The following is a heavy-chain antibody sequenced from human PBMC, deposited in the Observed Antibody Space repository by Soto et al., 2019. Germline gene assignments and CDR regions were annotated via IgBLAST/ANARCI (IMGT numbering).Heavy chain of an antibody. J-gene: IGHJ6*02. D-gene: IGHD3-3*01. CDR2: INHSGST. Sequence: SETLSLTCAVYGGSFSGYYWSWIRQPPGKGLEWIGEINHSGSTNYNPSLKSRVSISVDTSKNQFSLKLSSVTAADTAVYYCARNGSYYDFWSGYYFGGGMDVWGQGTTVTVSS. V-gene: IGHV4-34*01. CDR3: ARNGSYYDFWSGYYFGGGMDV. CDR1: GGSFSGYY.